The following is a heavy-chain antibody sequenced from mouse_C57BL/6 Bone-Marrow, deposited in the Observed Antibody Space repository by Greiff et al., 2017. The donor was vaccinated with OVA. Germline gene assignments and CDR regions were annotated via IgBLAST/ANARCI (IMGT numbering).Heavy chain of an antibody. D-gene: IGHD1-1*01. Sequence: VQLKQSGAELVKPGASVKISCKASGYAFSSYWMNWVKQRPGKGLEWIGQIYPGDGDTNYNGKFKGKATLTADKSSSTAYMQLSSLTSEDSAVYFCAREGGSSFYYAMDYWGQGTSVTVSS. CDR3: AREGGSSFYYAMDY. J-gene: IGHJ4*01. V-gene: IGHV1-80*01. CDR1: GYAFSSYW. CDR2: IYPGDGDT.